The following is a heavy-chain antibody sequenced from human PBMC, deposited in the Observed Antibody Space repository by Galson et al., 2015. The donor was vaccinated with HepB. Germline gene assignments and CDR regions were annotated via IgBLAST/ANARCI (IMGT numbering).Heavy chain of an antibody. V-gene: IGHV3-23*01. D-gene: IGHD1-26*01. CDR1: GFTFSSYA. CDR2: ISGSGDST. Sequence: LRLSCAASGFTFSSYAMSWVRQAPGKGLEWVSVISGSGDSTYYADSVKGRFTISRDNSKNTLYLQMSSLRAEDTAVYYCAKNSGSHGGGFDYWGQGTLVTVSS. J-gene: IGHJ4*02. CDR3: AKNSGSHGGGFDY.